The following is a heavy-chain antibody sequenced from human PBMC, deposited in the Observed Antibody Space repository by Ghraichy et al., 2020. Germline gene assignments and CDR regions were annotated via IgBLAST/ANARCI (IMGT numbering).Heavy chain of an antibody. J-gene: IGHJ3*02. V-gene: IGHV4-59*01. CDR1: GGSISPYY. CDR3: ARAGLNDAFDI. CDR2: ISHSEST. D-gene: IGHD6-19*01. Sequence: SETLSLTCTVSGGSISPYYWNWIRQPPGKGLEWIGFISHSESTEYNPSLKSRVTMSVDTSKNHFSLKLNSVITADTAVYYCARAGLNDAFDIWGQGTMVTISS.